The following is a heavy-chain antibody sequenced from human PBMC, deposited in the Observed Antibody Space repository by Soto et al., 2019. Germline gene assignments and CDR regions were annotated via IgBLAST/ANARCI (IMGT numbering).Heavy chain of an antibody. V-gene: IGHV3-23*01. CDR3: AKDKTAMVIMFGY. Sequence: EVQLLESGGGLVQPGGSLRLSCAASGFTFSSYAMSWVRQAPGKGLEWVSAISGSGGSTYYAVSVKGRFTISRDNNKNTLYLQMNSLRAEDTAVYYCAKDKTAMVIMFGYWGQGTLVTVSS. CDR2: ISGSGGST. CDR1: GFTFSSYA. D-gene: IGHD5-18*01. J-gene: IGHJ4*02.